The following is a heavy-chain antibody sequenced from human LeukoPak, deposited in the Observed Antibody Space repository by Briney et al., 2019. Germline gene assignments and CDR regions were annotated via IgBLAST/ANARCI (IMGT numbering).Heavy chain of an antibody. CDR1: GGTFSSYA. CDR3: ARDRYCTNGVCYQYC. V-gene: IGHV1-69*05. J-gene: IGHJ4*02. Sequence: ASVKVSCKASGGTFSSYAISWVRQAPGQGLELMGRIIPIFGTANYAQKFQGRVTITTDESTSTAYMELSSLRSEDTAVYYCARDRYCTNGVCYQYCWGQGTLVTVSS. D-gene: IGHD2-8*01. CDR2: IIPIFGTA.